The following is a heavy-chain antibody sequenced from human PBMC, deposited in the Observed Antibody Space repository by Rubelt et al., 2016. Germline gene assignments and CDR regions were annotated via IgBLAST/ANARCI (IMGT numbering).Heavy chain of an antibody. V-gene: IGHV4-31*02. J-gene: IGHJ5*02. D-gene: IGHD6-19*01. CDR3: ARATRIAVAGKDWFDP. CDR2: IYYSGST. Sequence: WKGLEWIGYIYYSGSTYYNPSLKSRVTISVDTSKNQFSLKLSSVTAADTAVYYCARATRIAVAGKDWFDPWGQGTLVTVSS.